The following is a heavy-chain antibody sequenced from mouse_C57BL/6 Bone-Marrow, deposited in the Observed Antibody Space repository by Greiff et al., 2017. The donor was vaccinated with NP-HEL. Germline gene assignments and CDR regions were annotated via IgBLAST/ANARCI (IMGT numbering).Heavy chain of an antibody. V-gene: IGHV1-64*01. J-gene: IGHJ3*01. CDR2: IHPNSGST. CDR3: ARNYYSNYEWFAY. Sequence: QVQLHQSGAELVKPGASVKLSCKASGYTFTSYWMHWVKQRPGQGLEWIGMIHPNSGSTNYNEKFKSKATLTVDKSSSTAYMQLSSLTSEDSAVYYCARNYYSNYEWFAYWGQGTLVTVSA. D-gene: IGHD2-5*01. CDR1: GYTFTSYW.